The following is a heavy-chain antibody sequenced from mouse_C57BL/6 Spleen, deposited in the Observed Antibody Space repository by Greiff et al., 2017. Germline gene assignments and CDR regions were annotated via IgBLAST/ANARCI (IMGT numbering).Heavy chain of an antibody. CDR2: IYPGDGDT. Sequence: SGPELVKPGASVKISCKASGYAFSSSWMNWVKQRPGKGLEWIGRIYPGDGDTNYNGKFKGKATLTADKSSSTAYMQLSSLTSEDSAVYFCARDSSGYPYYAMDYWGQGTSVTVSS. V-gene: IGHV1-82*01. D-gene: IGHD3-2*02. J-gene: IGHJ4*01. CDR1: GYAFSSSW. CDR3: ARDSSGYPYYAMDY.